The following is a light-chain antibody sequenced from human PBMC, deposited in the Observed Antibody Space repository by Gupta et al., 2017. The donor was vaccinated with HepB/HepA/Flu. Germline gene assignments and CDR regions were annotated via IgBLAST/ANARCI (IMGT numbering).Light chain of an antibody. V-gene: IGKV3-11*01. J-gene: IGKJ3*01. CDR2: DAS. CDR3: QQRSNSSP. CDR1: QSVSSY. Sequence: EIVLTQSPATLSLSPGERATLSCRASQSVSSYLAWYQQKPGQAPRLLIYDASNRANGIPDRFSGSGSGTDFTLTSSSRETEDFAVYYGQQRSNSSPFGHGTKVDIK.